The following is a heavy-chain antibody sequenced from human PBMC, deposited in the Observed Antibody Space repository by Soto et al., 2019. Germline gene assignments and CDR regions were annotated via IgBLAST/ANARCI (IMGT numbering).Heavy chain of an antibody. CDR3: VAVNLVGAAYYFDY. J-gene: IGHJ4*02. CDR1: GGSIRNGDYY. Sequence: SETLSLTCTVSGGSIRNGDYYWGWIRQPPGKGLEWIGYVYYSGTTYSHPSLNSRVSISVDTSENQFSLRLTSVTAADTAVYYCVAVNLVGAAYYFDYWGPGTLVTVSS. CDR2: VYYSGTT. V-gene: IGHV4-30-4*01. D-gene: IGHD1-26*01.